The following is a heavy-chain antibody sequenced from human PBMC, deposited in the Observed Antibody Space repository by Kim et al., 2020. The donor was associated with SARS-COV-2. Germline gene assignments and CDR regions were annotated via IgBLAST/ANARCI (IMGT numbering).Heavy chain of an antibody. V-gene: IGHV3-43*01. CDR2: ISWDGDST. D-gene: IGHD1-26*01. CDR1: GFTFDDYR. J-gene: IGHJ4*02. Sequence: GGSLRLSCAASGFTFDDYRMHWVRQAPGKGLEWVSLISWDGDSTYYADSVKGRFTSSRDNSKNSLYLQMNSLRTEDTALYYCAKDLSGSLSGFDYWGQGTPVTVSS. CDR3: AKDLSGSLSGFDY.